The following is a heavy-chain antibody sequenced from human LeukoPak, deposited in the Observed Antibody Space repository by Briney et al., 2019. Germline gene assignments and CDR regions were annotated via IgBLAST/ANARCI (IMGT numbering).Heavy chain of an antibody. CDR1: GGSFSGYY. J-gene: IGHJ3*02. D-gene: IGHD3-16*02. Sequence: TSETLSLTCAVYGGSFSGYYWSWIRQPPGKGLEWIGEINHSGSTNYNPSLKSRVTISVDTSKNQFSLKLSSVTAAGTAVYYCARPHPTYDYVWGSYRLGDAFDIWGQGTMVTVSS. V-gene: IGHV4-34*01. CDR2: INHSGST. CDR3: ARPHPTYDYVWGSYRLGDAFDI.